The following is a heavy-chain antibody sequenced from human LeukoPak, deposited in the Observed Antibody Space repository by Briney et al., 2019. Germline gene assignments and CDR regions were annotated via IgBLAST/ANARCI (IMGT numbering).Heavy chain of an antibody. CDR3: ARHFRRDGDY. CDR1: GFSFSNCS. J-gene: IGHJ4*02. D-gene: IGHD3-3*02. CDR2: ISSSSTYI. Sequence: PGGSLRLSCAASGFSFSNCSMNWVRQAPGKGLEWVSSISSSSTYIYYADSLEGRFTISRDNVRNSLYLQMNSLRAEDTAVYYCARHFRRDGDYWGQGTLVTVSS. V-gene: IGHV3-21*01.